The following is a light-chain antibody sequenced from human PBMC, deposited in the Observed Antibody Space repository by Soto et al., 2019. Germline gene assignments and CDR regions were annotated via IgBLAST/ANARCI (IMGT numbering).Light chain of an antibody. Sequence: EILLTQSPATLSVSPGERATLSCRASQSVSGDLAWYHHKPGQAPRLLIYDASTRALDTPARFAGSGSGTEFTLTISSLQSEDFAVYFCQQYNYWPITFGQGTRLEIK. CDR3: QQYNYWPIT. CDR2: DAS. J-gene: IGKJ5*01. CDR1: QSVSGD. V-gene: IGKV3-15*01.